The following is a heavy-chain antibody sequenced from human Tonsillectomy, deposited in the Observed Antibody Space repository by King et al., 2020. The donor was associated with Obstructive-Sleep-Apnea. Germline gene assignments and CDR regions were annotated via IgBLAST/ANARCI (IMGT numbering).Heavy chain of an antibody. CDR1: GYSISSGYY. CDR3: ARDKMAGNGALGY. CDR2: ISHSGST. J-gene: IGHJ4*02. Sequence: VQLQESGPGLVKPSETLSLTCTVSGYSISSGYYWGWIRQPPGKGLEWIGSISHSGSTYYNPSLKSRVTISVDTSKNQFSLKLSSVTAADTAVYYCARDKMAGNGALGYWGQGTLVTVSS. V-gene: IGHV4-38-2*02. D-gene: IGHD2-8*01.